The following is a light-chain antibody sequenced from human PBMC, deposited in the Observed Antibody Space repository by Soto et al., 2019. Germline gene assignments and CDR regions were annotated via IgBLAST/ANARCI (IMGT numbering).Light chain of an antibody. Sequence: DIQMTQSPSSLSASLGDRVTITSRASQNISNFLNWYQQKPGRAPKLLMHAASTLQSGVPPRFSGSESGTDFSLTISSLQPEDFAAYYCQQSYSTPVNFGHGTRLDIK. CDR1: QNISNF. V-gene: IGKV1-39*01. CDR3: QQSYSTPVN. J-gene: IGKJ5*01. CDR2: AAS.